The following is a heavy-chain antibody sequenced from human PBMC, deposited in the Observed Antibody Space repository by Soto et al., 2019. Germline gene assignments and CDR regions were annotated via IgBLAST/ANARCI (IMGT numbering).Heavy chain of an antibody. CDR1: GASISGFY. D-gene: IGHD2-15*01. CDR2: IYATGTT. V-gene: IGHV4-4*07. J-gene: IGHJ4*02. Sequence: KPSETLSLTCTVSGASISGFYWSWIRKSAGRGLEWIGRIYATGTTDYNPSLKSRVTVSVDTSKNQFSLKLTSVTAADTAVYYCAKVVVGATSHSDFDSWGQGTLVTVSS. CDR3: AKVVVGATSHSDFDS.